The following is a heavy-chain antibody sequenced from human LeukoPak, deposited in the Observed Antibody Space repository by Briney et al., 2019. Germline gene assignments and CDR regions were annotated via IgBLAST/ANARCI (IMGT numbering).Heavy chain of an antibody. J-gene: IGHJ4*02. D-gene: IGHD3-22*01. CDR2: IIPIFGTA. Sequence: SVKVSCKASGGTFSSYAISWVRQAPGQGLEWMGGIIPIFGTANYAQKFQGRVTITADKSTSTAYMELSSLKSEDTAVYYCARGGHDSSGYYYGDFDYWGQGTLVTVSS. V-gene: IGHV1-69*06. CDR1: GGTFSSYA. CDR3: ARGGHDSSGYYYGDFDY.